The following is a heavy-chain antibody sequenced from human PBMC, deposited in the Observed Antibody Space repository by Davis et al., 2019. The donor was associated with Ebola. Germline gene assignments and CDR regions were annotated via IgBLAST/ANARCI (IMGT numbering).Heavy chain of an antibody. Sequence: AASVKVSCKASGYTFTSHWIHWVRQAPGQGLEWMGIINPNGGRTIYAQKFQGRATITRDTSTSTVYMELNSLRSADTAVYYCTRDHSLVQNGLGGWWFDPWGQGTLVTVSS. V-gene: IGHV1-46*01. D-gene: IGHD3-16*01. CDR2: INPNGGRT. J-gene: IGHJ5*02. CDR3: TRDHSLVQNGLGGWWFDP. CDR1: GYTFTSHW.